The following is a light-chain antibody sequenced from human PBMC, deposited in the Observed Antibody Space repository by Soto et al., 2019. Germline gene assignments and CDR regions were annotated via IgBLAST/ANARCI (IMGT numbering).Light chain of an antibody. J-gene: IGKJ1*01. CDR1: QSVFFNSNNKNY. CDR3: QQYYNIPPT. V-gene: IGKV4-1*01. Sequence: DIVMTQSPDSLAVSLGERATINCKSSQSVFFNSNNKNYLAWYQQKPGQPPKLLIYWAPTRESGVPDRFSGSGSVTDFTLTISSLQAEDVAFYYCQQYYNIPPTFGQGTKVQI. CDR2: WAP.